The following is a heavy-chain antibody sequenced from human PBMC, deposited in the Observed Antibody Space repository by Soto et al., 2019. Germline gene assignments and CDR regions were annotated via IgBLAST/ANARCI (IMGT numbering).Heavy chain of an antibody. J-gene: IGHJ4*02. D-gene: IGHD2-2*01. Sequence: SETLSLTCAVSSGSISSSNWWSWVRQPPGKGLEWIGEIYYSGSTNYNPSLKSRVTISVDTSKNQFSLKLSSVTAADTAVYYCARHCSSTSCHGTFDYWGQGTLVTVS. V-gene: IGHV4-4*02. CDR2: IYYSGST. CDR1: SGSISSSNW. CDR3: ARHCSSTSCHGTFDY.